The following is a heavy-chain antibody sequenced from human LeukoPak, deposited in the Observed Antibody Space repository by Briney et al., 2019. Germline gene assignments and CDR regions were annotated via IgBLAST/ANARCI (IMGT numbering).Heavy chain of an antibody. CDR3: ARDSGARGYSYGAY. CDR2: IKQDGSEK. Sequence: GGSLRLSCAASGFTFSSYWMSWVRQAPGKGLEWVANIKQDGSEKYYVDSVKGRFTISRDNAKNSLYLRMNSLRAEDTAVYYCARDSGARGYSYGAYWGQGTLVTVSS. V-gene: IGHV3-7*01. D-gene: IGHD5-18*01. CDR1: GFTFSSYW. J-gene: IGHJ4*02.